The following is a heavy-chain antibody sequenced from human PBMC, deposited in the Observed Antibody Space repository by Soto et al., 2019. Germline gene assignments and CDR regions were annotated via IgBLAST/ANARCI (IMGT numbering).Heavy chain of an antibody. CDR3: ARYGGNSVDY. Sequence: QVQLQQWGAGLLKPSETLSLTCAVYGGSFSGYYWSWIRQPPGKGLEWIGEINHSGSTNYNPSLKSRVTISVDTSKNQFSLKLSSVSAADTAVYYCARYGGNSVDYWGQGTLVTVSS. J-gene: IGHJ4*02. CDR2: INHSGST. CDR1: GGSFSGYY. V-gene: IGHV4-34*01. D-gene: IGHD2-21*02.